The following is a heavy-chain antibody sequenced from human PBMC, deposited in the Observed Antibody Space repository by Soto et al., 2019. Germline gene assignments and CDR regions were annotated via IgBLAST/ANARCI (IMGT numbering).Heavy chain of an antibody. Sequence: TVSLTCSVSGGSANSGGYSWGWIRQPPGKGLEWIGFISPSGSPAYNPSLKSRVTRTVDRSNTQISLEISSVTAADTAVYYCTRGVLAWGPGTLVTVSS. J-gene: IGHJ5*02. D-gene: IGHD2-8*01. V-gene: IGHV4-30-2*01. CDR2: ISPSGSP. CDR1: GGSANSGGYS. CDR3: TRGVLA.